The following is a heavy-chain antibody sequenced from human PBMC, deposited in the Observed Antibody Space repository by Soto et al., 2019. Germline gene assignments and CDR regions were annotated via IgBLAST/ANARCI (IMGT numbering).Heavy chain of an antibody. V-gene: IGHV3-48*02. CDR3: ARDRGYCKGGSCHYMDV. Sequence: EVQLVESGGGLVQPGGSLRLSCAASGFTFSSYDMNWVRQAPGKGLEWISYISTVSRAIHYADSVKGRFTISRDNVKNSLYLQMNSLRDEDTAVYYCARDRGYCKGGSCHYMDVWGKGTTGTVSS. CDR2: ISTVSRAI. D-gene: IGHD2-15*01. J-gene: IGHJ6*03. CDR1: GFTFSSYD.